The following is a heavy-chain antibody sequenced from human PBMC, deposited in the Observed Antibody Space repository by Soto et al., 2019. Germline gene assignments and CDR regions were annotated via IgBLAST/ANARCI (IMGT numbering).Heavy chain of an antibody. V-gene: IGHV3-74*01. D-gene: IGHD4-17*01. Sequence: GESLKISCAASGFSFSSYWMHWVRQAPGKGLVWVSRITSDGISTIYADSVKGRFTISRDNAKNTLYLQMNSLRAEDTARYYCARVGKDYVFSDHWGQGTLVTVSS. CDR3: ARVGKDYVFSDH. J-gene: IGHJ4*02. CDR1: GFSFSSYW. CDR2: ITSDGIST.